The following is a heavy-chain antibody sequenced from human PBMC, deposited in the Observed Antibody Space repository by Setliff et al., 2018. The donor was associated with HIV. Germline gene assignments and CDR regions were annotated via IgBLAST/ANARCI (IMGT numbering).Heavy chain of an antibody. J-gene: IGHJ4*02. D-gene: IGHD3-22*01. CDR2: IYDSGAT. V-gene: IGHV4-59*08. CDR1: GGSISGFY. CDR3: ARSRGGHSSDHYLEY. Sequence: PSETLSLTCTVSGGSISGFYWSWIRQSPGNGLEWIGWIYDSGATKYNPSLKSRATISLETSKMQFSLKLNSVSAADTAVYYCARSRGGHSSDHYLEYWGQGTLVTVSS.